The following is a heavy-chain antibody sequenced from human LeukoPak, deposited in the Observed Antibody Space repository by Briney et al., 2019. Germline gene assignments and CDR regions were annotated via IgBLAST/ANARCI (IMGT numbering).Heavy chain of an antibody. CDR2: ISSSSSTI. D-gene: IGHD6-13*01. CDR3: ARKIPGIAAAGTFDY. CDR1: GFTFSSYS. Sequence: PGGSLRLSCAASGFTFSSYSMNWVRQAPGKGLEWVSYISSSSSTIYYADSVKGRFTISRDNAKNSLYLQMNSLRAENTAVYYCARKIPGIAAAGTFDYWGQGTLVTVSS. J-gene: IGHJ4*02. V-gene: IGHV3-48*04.